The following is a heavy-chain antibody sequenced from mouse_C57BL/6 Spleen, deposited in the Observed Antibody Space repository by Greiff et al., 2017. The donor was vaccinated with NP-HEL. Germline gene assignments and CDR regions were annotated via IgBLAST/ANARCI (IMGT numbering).Heavy chain of an antibody. CDR3: ARDYGNCLYAMDY. CDR2: ILTGSGST. Sequence: QVQLQQSGAELMKPGASVKLSCKATGYTFTGYWIEWVKQRPGHGLEWIGEILTGSGSTTYNEKFKGKATFTADTASNTAYMQLSSLTTEDSAIYYCARDYGNCLYAMDYWGQGTSVTVSS. V-gene: IGHV1-9*01. CDR1: GYTFTGYW. J-gene: IGHJ4*01. D-gene: IGHD2-1*01.